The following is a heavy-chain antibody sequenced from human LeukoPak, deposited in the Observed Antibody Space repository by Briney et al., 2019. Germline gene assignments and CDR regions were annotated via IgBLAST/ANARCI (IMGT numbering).Heavy chain of an antibody. D-gene: IGHD5-24*01. V-gene: IGHV1-69*10. CDR1: GGTFSSYA. Sequence: SVKVSCKASGGTFSSYAISWVRQAPGQGLEWMGGIVPLLGTANSAHRFQGRVTLTADKSTHTDYMELSSLRSEDTAVYYCARDNSVRDEAWWFNPWGQGTLVTVSS. CDR2: IVPLLGTA. J-gene: IGHJ5*02. CDR3: ARDNSVRDEAWWFNP.